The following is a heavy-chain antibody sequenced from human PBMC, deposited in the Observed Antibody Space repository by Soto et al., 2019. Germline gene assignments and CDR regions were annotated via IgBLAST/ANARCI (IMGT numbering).Heavy chain of an antibody. V-gene: IGHV3-53*01. J-gene: IGHJ6*02. Sequence: EVQLVESGGGLIQPGGSLRLSCAASGFTVSSNYMIWVRQAPGKGLEWVSVSYSGGSTYYADSVKGRFTISRDNSKNTLYIQMNSLRAEDTAVYYCARDRVAAAGKRVVYYYGMDVWGQGTTVTVSS. CDR3: ARDRVAAAGKRVVYYYGMDV. D-gene: IGHD6-13*01. CDR1: GFTVSSNY. CDR2: SYSGGST.